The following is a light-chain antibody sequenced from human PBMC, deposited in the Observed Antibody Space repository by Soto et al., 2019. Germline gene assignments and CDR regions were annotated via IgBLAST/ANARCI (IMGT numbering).Light chain of an antibody. V-gene: IGLV2-14*01. CDR2: EVT. CDR1: SSDVCAYDY. CDR3: GSYTSTSNYV. Sequence: QSALAQPASVSGSPGQSITISCTGTSSDVCAYDYVSWYQQHPGKAPKFMIYEVTNRPPGVSHRFSGSKSGNTASLTISGLQAEDEADYYCGSYTSTSNYVFGTGTKVTVL. J-gene: IGLJ1*01.